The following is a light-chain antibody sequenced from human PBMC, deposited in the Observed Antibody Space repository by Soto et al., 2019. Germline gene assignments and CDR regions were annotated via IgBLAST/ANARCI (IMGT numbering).Light chain of an antibody. J-gene: IGKJ1*01. V-gene: IGKV3-15*01. CDR3: QQYGGSSWT. CDR2: SAS. CDR1: QSVGNK. Sequence: IVVTHSPATLSVSPLERATLSFMASQSVGNKVAWYQHKPGQTPRLLIYSASTRATGIPTRFSGSGSGTEFTLTISSLQSEDFGIYYCQQYGGSSWTFGQGTKVDI.